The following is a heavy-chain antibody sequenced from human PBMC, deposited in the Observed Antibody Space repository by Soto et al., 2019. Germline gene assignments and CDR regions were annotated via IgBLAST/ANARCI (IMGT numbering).Heavy chain of an antibody. J-gene: IGHJ6*02. CDR3: ARDRGYCSGGSCYEPWYYYYGMDV. CDR1: GFTFSSFG. Sequence: GGSLRLSCAASGFTFSSFGMHWVRQAPGKGLEWVAVIWYDGSNKYYADSVKGRFTISRDNSKNTLYLQMNSLRAEDTAVYYCARDRGYCSGGSCYEPWYYYYGMDVWGQGTTVTVSS. D-gene: IGHD2-15*01. CDR2: IWYDGSNK. V-gene: IGHV3-33*01.